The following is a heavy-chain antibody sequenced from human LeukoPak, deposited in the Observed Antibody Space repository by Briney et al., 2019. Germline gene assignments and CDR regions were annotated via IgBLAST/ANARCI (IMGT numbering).Heavy chain of an antibody. J-gene: IGHJ6*03. CDR1: GYTFTSYY. CDR3: ARGWTLVPAASEYSYYYYMDV. Sequence: GASVKVSCKASGYTFTSYYMHWVRQAPGQGLEWMGWINPNSGGTNYAQKFQGRVTMTRDTSISTAYMELSRLRSDDTAVYYCARGWTLVPAASEYSYYYYMDVWGKGTTVTVSS. V-gene: IGHV1-2*02. D-gene: IGHD2-2*01. CDR2: INPNSGGT.